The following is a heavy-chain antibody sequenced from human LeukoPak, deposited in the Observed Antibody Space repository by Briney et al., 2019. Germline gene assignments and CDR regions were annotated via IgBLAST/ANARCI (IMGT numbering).Heavy chain of an antibody. CDR1: GFTFSDYY. V-gene: IGHV3-11*01. J-gene: IGHJ4*02. Sequence: GGSLRLSCAASGFTFSDYYMSWIRQAPGKGLEWVSYISSSGSTIYYADSVKGRFTISRDNAKDSLYLQMNSLRAEDTAVYYCARDRRGHSYYFDYWGQGTLVTVSS. D-gene: IGHD6-6*01. CDR2: ISSSGSTI. CDR3: ARDRRGHSYYFDY.